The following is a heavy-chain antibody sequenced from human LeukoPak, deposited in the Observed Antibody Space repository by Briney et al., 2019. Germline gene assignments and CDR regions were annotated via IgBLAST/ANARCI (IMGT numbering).Heavy chain of an antibody. CDR1: GFTLNTYW. D-gene: IGHD3-3*01. CDR3: ARYEMDV. V-gene: IGHV3-7*01. Sequence: PGGSLRLSCAASGFTLNTYWMIWVRQAPGKGLGWVANINKDGSEKYCVESVKGRFTISRDNAKNSLYLQMNSLRAEDTAVYYCARYEMDVWGQGTTVTVSS. CDR2: INKDGSEK. J-gene: IGHJ6*02.